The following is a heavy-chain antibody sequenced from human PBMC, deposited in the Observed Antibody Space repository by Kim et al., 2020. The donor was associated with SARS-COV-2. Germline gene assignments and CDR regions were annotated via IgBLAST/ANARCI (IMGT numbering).Heavy chain of an antibody. D-gene: IGHD1-1*01. Sequence: IYADSVKGRFTISRDNAKNTLFLQMNSLRAEDTAVYYCVRPTTGTTIPEYWGQGILVTVSS. CDR3: VRPTTGTTIPEY. J-gene: IGHJ4*02. V-gene: IGHV3-74*01.